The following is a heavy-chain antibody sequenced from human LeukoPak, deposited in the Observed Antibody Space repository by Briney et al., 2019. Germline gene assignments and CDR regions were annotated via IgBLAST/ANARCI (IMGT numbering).Heavy chain of an antibody. CDR2: ICGSGGNT. Sequence: GGSLRLSCAASGFPFSSHAMRWVRQAPGKGLEWVSCICGSGGNTYYADSVKGRFTISRDNSKNTLYMQMNSLRAEDTAVYYCAKLVTHFDYWGQGTLVTVSS. CDR1: GFPFSSHA. V-gene: IGHV3-23*01. CDR3: AKLVTHFDY. J-gene: IGHJ4*02. D-gene: IGHD4-23*01.